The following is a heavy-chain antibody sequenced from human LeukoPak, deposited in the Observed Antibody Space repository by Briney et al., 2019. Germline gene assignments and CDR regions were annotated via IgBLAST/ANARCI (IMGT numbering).Heavy chain of an antibody. V-gene: IGHV4-34*01. CDR1: GGSFSGYY. Sequence: PSETLSLTCAVYGGSFSGYYWSWIRQPPGKGLEWIGEINHSGSTNYNPSLKSRVTISVDTSKNQFSLKLSSVTAADTAVYYCARRRGYSYGYSYCSWGQGTLVTVSS. CDR2: INHSGST. J-gene: IGHJ4*02. CDR3: ARRRGYSYGYSYCS. D-gene: IGHD5-18*01.